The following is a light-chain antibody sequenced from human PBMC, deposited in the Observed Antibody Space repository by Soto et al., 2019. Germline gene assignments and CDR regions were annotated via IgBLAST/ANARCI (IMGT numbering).Light chain of an antibody. CDR1: QTIHSN. CDR3: QRYSDWPLS. J-gene: IGKJ4*01. V-gene: IGKV3D-15*01. CDR2: AAS. Sequence: EIVMTQSPATLSVSPGERATLSCRPSQTIHSNLAGYQQRPGQAPRPLIYAASNRATGIPARFSGNGFGTAFTLTISSLQSEDFAVYYCQRYSDWPLSFGGGTKVEIK.